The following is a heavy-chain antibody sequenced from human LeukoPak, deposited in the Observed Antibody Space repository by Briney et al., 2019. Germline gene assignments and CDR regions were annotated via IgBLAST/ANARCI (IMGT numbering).Heavy chain of an antibody. CDR3: ASKHLRGYSYDPAEVYFDY. CDR1: GGTFSSYS. V-gene: IGHV1-69*05. J-gene: IGHJ4*02. Sequence: TVKVSCKASGGTFSSYSVSWVRQAPGQGLEWMGRIIPIFGTANYAQKFQGRVTITTDESTSTAYMELSSLRSEDTAVYYCASKHLRGYSYDPAEVYFDYWGQGTLVTVSS. CDR2: IIPIFGTA. D-gene: IGHD5-18*01.